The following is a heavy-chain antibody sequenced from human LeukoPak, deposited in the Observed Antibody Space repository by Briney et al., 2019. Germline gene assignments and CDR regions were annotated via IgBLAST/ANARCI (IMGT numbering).Heavy chain of an antibody. CDR2: ILNDRSQE. J-gene: IGHJ3*02. Sequence: PGRSLRLSCAASGFTFSSYGMHWVRQAPGKGLEWVAVILNDRSQEKYADSVKGRFTISRDNSKNTLFLQMNSLRAEDTAVYYCARDDALGDNALDIWGQGTMVTVSS. D-gene: IGHD3-16*01. V-gene: IGHV3-33*01. CDR3: ARDDALGDNALDI. CDR1: GFTFSSYG.